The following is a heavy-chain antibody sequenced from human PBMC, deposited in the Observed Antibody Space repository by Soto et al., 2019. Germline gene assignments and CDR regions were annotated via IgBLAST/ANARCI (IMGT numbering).Heavy chain of an antibody. V-gene: IGHV4-59*08. D-gene: IGHD1-26*01. J-gene: IGHJ4*02. CDR1: GGSISSYY. CDR2: IYYSGST. CDR3: ARLRPSGTSDY. Sequence: SETLSLTCTVSGGSISSYYWSWIRQPPGKGLEWIGYIYYSGSTNYNPSLKSRVTISVDTSKNQFSLKLSSVTAADTAIYYCARLRPSGTSDYWGQGTLVTVS.